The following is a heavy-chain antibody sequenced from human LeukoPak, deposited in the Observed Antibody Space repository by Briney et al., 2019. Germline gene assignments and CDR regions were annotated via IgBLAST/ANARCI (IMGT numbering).Heavy chain of an antibody. D-gene: IGHD3-3*01. CDR2: IYTSGST. J-gene: IGHJ6*03. V-gene: IGHV4-4*07. CDR1: GGSISSYY. Sequence: PSETLSLTCTVSGGSISSYYWSWIRQPAGKGLEWIGRIYTSGSTNYNPSLKSRVTMSVDTSKNQFSLKLSSVTAADTAVYYCARAPQHYGFWSDNYYMDVWGKGTTVTVSS. CDR3: ARAPQHYGFWSDNYYMDV.